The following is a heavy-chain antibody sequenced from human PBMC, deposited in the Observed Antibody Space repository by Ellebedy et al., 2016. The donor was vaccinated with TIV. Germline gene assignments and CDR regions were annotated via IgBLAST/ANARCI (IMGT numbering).Heavy chain of an antibody. V-gene: IGHV1-69*13. D-gene: IGHD2-2*01. J-gene: IGHJ6*02. CDR1: GDTSSNYG. CDR3: ARAHCSSLTCHIGYYYYGMDV. Sequence: SVKVSXXTSGDTSSNYGFSWVRPAPGQGLEWMGGVIPIYGPANYAQKFQGRVTISADASTSTVYMELSSLRSEDTALYYCARAHCSSLTCHIGYYYYGMDVWGQGTTVTVSS. CDR2: VIPIYGPA.